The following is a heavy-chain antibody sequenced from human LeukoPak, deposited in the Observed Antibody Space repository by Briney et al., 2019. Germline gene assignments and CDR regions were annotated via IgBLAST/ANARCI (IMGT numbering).Heavy chain of an antibody. Sequence: TSVKVSFKASGFTFTSSAMQWVRQARGQRLEWIGWIVVGSGNTNYAQKFQERVTITRDMSTSTAYMELSSLRSEDTAVYYCAAASRGYSYAFDIWGQGTMVTVSS. CDR1: GFTFTSSA. CDR2: IVVGSGNT. V-gene: IGHV1-58*02. CDR3: AAASRGYSYAFDI. J-gene: IGHJ3*02. D-gene: IGHD5-18*01.